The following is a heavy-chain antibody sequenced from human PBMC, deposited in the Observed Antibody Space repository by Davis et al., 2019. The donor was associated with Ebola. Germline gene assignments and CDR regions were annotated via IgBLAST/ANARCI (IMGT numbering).Heavy chain of an antibody. Sequence: PGGSLRLSCAASEFTFRHYDISWVRQASGKGLDWVPRISSNGATTHHADPVRGRFTISRDNSRNTLYLQMNSLRAEDTAVYYCGGAWDWGQGTLVTVSS. J-gene: IGHJ4*02. CDR2: ISSNGATT. CDR1: EFTFRHYD. D-gene: IGHD1-26*01. V-gene: IGHV3-23*01. CDR3: GGAWD.